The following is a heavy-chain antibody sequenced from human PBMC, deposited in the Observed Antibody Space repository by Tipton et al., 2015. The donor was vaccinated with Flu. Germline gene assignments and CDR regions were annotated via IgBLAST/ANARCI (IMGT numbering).Heavy chain of an antibody. J-gene: IGHJ3*02. V-gene: IGHV4-4*07. CDR1: GGSMSNNF. CDR3: ARDTHRLGGESAAFDI. Sequence: TLSLTCTVSGGSMSNNFWSWFRQPAEKGLEWIGRIYASGVTNNNPSLKSRVTMSIDTSKNQFSLRLSSVTAADTAVYYCARDTHRLGGESAAFDIWGQGTMVTVSS. D-gene: IGHD1-26*01. CDR2: IYASGVT.